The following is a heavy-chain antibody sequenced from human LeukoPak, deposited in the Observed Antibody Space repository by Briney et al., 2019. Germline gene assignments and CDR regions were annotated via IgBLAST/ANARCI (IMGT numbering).Heavy chain of an antibody. CDR2: INPNSGGT. CDR3: ALMVVVPAASSDWFDP. D-gene: IGHD2-2*01. J-gene: IGHJ5*02. V-gene: IGHV1-2*06. CDR1: GYTFTGYY. Sequence: ASVKVSCKASGYTFTGYYMHWVRQAPGQGLEWVGRINPNSGGTNYAQKFQGRVTMTRDTSISTAYMELSRLRSDDAAVYYCALMVVVPAASSDWFDPWGQGTLVTVSS.